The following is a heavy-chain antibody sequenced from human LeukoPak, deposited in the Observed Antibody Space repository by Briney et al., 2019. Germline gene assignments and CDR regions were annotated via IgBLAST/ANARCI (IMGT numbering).Heavy chain of an antibody. Sequence: ASVKVSCKASGYTFTSYGISWVRQAPGQGPEWMGWISAYNGNTNYAQKLQGRVTMTTDTSTSTAYMELRSLRSDDTAVYYCARRDSGSYYDAPDYWGQGTLVTVSS. J-gene: IGHJ4*02. CDR2: ISAYNGNT. D-gene: IGHD1-26*01. CDR3: ARRDSGSYYDAPDY. CDR1: GYTFTSYG. V-gene: IGHV1-18*01.